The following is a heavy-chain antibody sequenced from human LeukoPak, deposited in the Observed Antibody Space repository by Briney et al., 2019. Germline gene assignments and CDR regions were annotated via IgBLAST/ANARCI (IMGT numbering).Heavy chain of an antibody. D-gene: IGHD3-22*01. CDR1: GDSVRTSNSD. J-gene: IGHJ4*02. Sequence: SETLSLTCTVSGDSVRTSNSDWGWIRQPPGKGLEWIGSMYYSGNTYYNPSLKSRVTISVDTSKNQLSLRLSSVTAADTAVYYCARHPHYYFDNSARWGQGTLVTVSS. CDR3: ARHPHYYFDNSAR. V-gene: IGHV4-39*01. CDR2: MYYSGNT.